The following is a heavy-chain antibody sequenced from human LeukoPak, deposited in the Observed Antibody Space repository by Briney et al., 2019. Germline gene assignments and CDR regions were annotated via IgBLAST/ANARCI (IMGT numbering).Heavy chain of an antibody. CDR1: GFTFSSYS. Sequence: GGSLRLSCAASGFTFSSYSMNWVRQAPGKGLEWVSSISSSSSYIYYADSVKGRFTISRDNAKNSLYLQMNSLRAEDTAVYYCAREGTTAGVWFDPWGQGTLVTVSS. J-gene: IGHJ5*02. CDR2: ISSSSSYI. CDR3: AREGTTAGVWFDP. V-gene: IGHV3-21*01. D-gene: IGHD6-13*01.